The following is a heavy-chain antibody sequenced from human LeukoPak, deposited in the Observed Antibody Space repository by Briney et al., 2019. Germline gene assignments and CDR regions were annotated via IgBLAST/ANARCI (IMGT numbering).Heavy chain of an antibody. D-gene: IGHD1-26*01. V-gene: IGHV3-30*03. CDR2: ISSDGYTK. Sequence: GRSLRLSCAASGFTFSSHGMHWVRQAPGKGLEWMVVISSDGYTKYYADSVKGRFTISRDNAKNSMYLQMNSLRAEDTAVYHCARDRFGGSFDYWGQGTLVTVSS. CDR1: GFTFSSHG. CDR3: ARDRFGGSFDY. J-gene: IGHJ4*02.